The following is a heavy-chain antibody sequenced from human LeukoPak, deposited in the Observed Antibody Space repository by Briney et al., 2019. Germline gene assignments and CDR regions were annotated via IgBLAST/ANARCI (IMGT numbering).Heavy chain of an antibody. CDR1: GGSISSGGYY. CDR2: IYYSGST. D-gene: IGHD3-22*01. CDR3: ASTVVNDSSGYYQVAY. V-gene: IGHV4-31*03. Sequence: LQTLSLTCTVSGGSISSGGYYWSWIRQHPGKGLEWIVYIYYSGSTYYNPSIKSRVTISVDTSKNQFSLKLSSVTAADTAVYYCASTVVNDSSGYYQVAYWGQGTLVTVSS. J-gene: IGHJ4*02.